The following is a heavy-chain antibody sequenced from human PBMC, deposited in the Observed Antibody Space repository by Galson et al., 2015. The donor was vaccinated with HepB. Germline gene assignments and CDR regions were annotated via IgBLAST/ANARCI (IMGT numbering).Heavy chain of an antibody. CDR2: IYSGGST. CDR1: GFTVSNNY. CDR3: ARFDYVRGTDY. Sequence: SLRLSCAVSGFTVSNNYMSWVRQAPGKGLQWVSLIYSGGSTYYADSVRGRFTISRDNSKNTVYLQMNSLRPEDTALYYCARFDYVRGTDYWGQGTLVTVSS. J-gene: IGHJ4*02. D-gene: IGHD4-17*01. V-gene: IGHV3-66*02.